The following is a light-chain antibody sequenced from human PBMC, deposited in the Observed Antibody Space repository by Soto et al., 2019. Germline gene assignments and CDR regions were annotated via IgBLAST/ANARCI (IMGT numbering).Light chain of an antibody. J-gene: IGKJ4*01. V-gene: IGKV3-20*01. CDR1: RTVTDSY. Sequence: IVLTQSPGTLSLPPGESATLSCRASRTVTDSYLAWYQQTPGQAPRLLIYGTSNRAAGVPNRFRGAGSGTDFTLTISRLEPEDFAVYYCQQFGGSFSFGGGTKVEI. CDR2: GTS. CDR3: QQFGGSFS.